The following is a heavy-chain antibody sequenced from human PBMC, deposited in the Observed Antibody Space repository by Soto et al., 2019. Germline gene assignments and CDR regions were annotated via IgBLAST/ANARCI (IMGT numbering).Heavy chain of an antibody. CDR2: TYYRSKWNT. V-gene: IGHV6-1*01. CDR3: VRQHSTSSEYYGLDV. D-gene: IGHD6-6*01. Sequence: SQTLSLTCAIFGDSVSSNTGAWNWFRQSPSRGLEWLGRTYYRSKWNTDYEASVKSRITINPDTSKNQFSLQIDSVTLEDTAVYYCVRQHSTSSEYYGLDVWGRGT. CDR1: GDSVSSNTGA. J-gene: IGHJ6*02.